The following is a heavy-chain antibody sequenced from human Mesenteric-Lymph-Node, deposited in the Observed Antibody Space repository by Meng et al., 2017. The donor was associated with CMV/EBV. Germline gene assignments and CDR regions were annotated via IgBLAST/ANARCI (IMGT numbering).Heavy chain of an antibody. CDR1: TLTSYY. J-gene: IGHJ4*02. CDR2: INPSGGST. CDR3: ARGAIGYCSGGSCYHFDY. D-gene: IGHD2-15*01. V-gene: IGHV1-46*01. Sequence: TLTSYYMHWGRQAPGQGLEWMGIINPSGGSTSYAQKFQGRVTMTRDTSTSTVYMELSSLRSEDTAVYYCARGAIGYCSGGSCYHFDYWGQGTLVTVSS.